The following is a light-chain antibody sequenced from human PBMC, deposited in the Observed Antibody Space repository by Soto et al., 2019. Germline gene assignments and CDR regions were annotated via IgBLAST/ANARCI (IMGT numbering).Light chain of an antibody. CDR2: GVS. J-gene: IGKJ4*01. V-gene: IGKV3D-15*01. CDR3: QQYSDWPLT. CDR1: QKINNN. Sequence: ETVMTQSPDTLSVSPGESATLSCRASQKINNNFAWYQQRPGQAPRLLIYGVSTRATGMPDRFSGSGSGTEFTLIISSLQSEDFAVYYCQQYSDWPLTFGGGTKVDIK.